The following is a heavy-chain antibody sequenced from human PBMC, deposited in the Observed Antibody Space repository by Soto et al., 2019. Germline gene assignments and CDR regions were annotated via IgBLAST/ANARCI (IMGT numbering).Heavy chain of an antibody. CDR3: AHCTLHDYGDYDPGTSHVFDS. D-gene: IGHD4-17*01. CDR1: GFSLSTSGVG. Sequence: QITLKESGPSPVKPTQTLTVTCTFSGFSLSTSGVGVAGIRQPPGKALEWLALIYGDNDKRYSPSLKTRLTITKDTSTNQVVLTMTNMDPVDTATYYCAHCTLHDYGDYDPGTSHVFDSWGQGTLVTVSS. V-gene: IGHV2-5*02. J-gene: IGHJ4*02. CDR2: IYGDNDK.